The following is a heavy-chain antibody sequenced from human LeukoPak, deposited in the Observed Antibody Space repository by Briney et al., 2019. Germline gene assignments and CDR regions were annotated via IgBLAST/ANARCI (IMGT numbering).Heavy chain of an antibody. V-gene: IGHV4-4*07. CDR1: GGSISNYY. CDR3: ARNSYYYNSGEGAFDI. CDR2: IYTSGST. D-gene: IGHD3-22*01. Sequence: SETLSLTCTVSGGSISNYYWSWIRQPAGKGLEWIGRIYTSGSTNYNPSLKSRVTMSVDTSKDQFSLKLSSVTAADTAVYYCARNSYYYNSGEGAFDIWGQGTMVTVSS. J-gene: IGHJ3*02.